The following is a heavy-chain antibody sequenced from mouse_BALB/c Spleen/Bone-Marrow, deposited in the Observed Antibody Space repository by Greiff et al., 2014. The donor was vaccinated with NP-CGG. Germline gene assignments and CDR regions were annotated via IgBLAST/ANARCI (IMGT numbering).Heavy chain of an antibody. CDR2: ISTYYGDA. J-gene: IGHJ2*01. CDR3: AREGNGNLDY. CDR1: GYTFTDYA. D-gene: IGHD2-1*01. V-gene: IGHV1S137*01. Sequence: VQLQQSGAELVRPGVSVKISCKGSGYTFTDYAMHWVKQSHAKSLEWIGVISTYYGDASYNQKFKGKATMTVDKSSSTAYMELARLTSEDSAIYHCAREGNGNLDYWGQGTTLTVSS.